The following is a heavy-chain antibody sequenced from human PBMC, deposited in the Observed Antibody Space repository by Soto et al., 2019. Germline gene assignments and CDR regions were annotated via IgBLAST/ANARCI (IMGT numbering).Heavy chain of an antibody. CDR2: IIPIFGTA. CDR1: GGTFSSYA. J-gene: IGHJ4*02. D-gene: IGHD6-13*01. V-gene: IGHV1-69*01. Sequence: QVQLVQSGAEVQKPGSSVKVSCKASGGTFSSYAISWVRQAPGQGLEWMGGIIPIFGTANYAQKFQGRVMITADESTSTAYMELSSLRSEDTAVYYCARAVRQLVFGYYFDYWGQGTLVTVSS. CDR3: ARAVRQLVFGYYFDY.